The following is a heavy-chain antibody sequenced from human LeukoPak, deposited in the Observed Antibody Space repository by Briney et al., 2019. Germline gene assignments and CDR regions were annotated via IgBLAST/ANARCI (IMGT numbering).Heavy chain of an antibody. CDR2: IYTSGST. Sequence: SETLSLTCTVSGGSISSYYWSWIRQPAGKGLEWIGRIYTSGSTNYNPSLKSRVTMSVDTSKNQFSLKLSSVTAADTAVYYCARAMYYYDSSGYYPNWFDPWGQGTLVTVSS. CDR1: GGSISSYY. J-gene: IGHJ5*02. V-gene: IGHV4-4*07. CDR3: ARAMYYYDSSGYYPNWFDP. D-gene: IGHD3-22*01.